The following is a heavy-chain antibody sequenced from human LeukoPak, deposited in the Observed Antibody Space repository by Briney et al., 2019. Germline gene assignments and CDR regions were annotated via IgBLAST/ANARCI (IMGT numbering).Heavy chain of an antibody. Sequence: PGGSLRLSCAPSGFTFNSYAMTWVRQAPGKGLEWVAVIAADGRDKHHADSVKGRFTISRDNSNNAVYLEMNSLRADDTAVYYCARDRQRAAAYYFDHWGQGALVTVSS. J-gene: IGHJ4*02. CDR3: ARDRQRAAAYYFDH. CDR2: IAADGRDK. CDR1: GFTFNSYA. V-gene: IGHV3-30*04. D-gene: IGHD6-25*01.